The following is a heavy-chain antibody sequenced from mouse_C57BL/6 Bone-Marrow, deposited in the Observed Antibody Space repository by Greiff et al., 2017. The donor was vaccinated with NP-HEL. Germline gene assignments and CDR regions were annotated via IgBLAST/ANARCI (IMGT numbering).Heavy chain of an antibody. D-gene: IGHD2-4*01. Sequence: EVKLEESVAELVRPGASVKLSCTASGFNIKNTYMHWVKQRPEQGLEWIGRIDPANGNTKYAPKFQGKATITADTSSNTAYLQLSSLTSEDTAIYYCAFFYYDYDEGPYWGQGTTLTVSS. CDR2: IDPANGNT. CDR1: GFNIKNTY. V-gene: IGHV14-3*01. CDR3: AFFYYDYDEGPY. J-gene: IGHJ2*01.